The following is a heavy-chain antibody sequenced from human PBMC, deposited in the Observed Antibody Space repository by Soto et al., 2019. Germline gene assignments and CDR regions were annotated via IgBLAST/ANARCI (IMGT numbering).Heavy chain of an antibody. CDR1: GFTFSSYA. D-gene: IGHD5-18*01. CDR3: ARDLSGYGYDY. Sequence: QVQLVDSGGGVVQPGRSLKLSCADSGFTFSSYAMHWVRQAPGKGLEWVAIISYDGSIKYYADSVKGRFTISRDNSKNTLYLQMNSLRAEDTAVYYCARDLSGYGYDYWGQGTLVTVSS. V-gene: IGHV3-30*04. CDR2: ISYDGSIK. J-gene: IGHJ4*02.